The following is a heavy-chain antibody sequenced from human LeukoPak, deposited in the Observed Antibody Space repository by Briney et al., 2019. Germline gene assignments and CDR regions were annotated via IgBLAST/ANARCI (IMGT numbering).Heavy chain of an antibody. CDR3: AKFPCATGSVTRDY. Sequence: GGSLRLSCVASGFSFSRFAMSWVRQTPGKGLEWVATNSGSADSRDYADYADSVKGRFTISRDNSKDTLWLEMNSLRVEDTALYYCAKFPCATGSVTRDYWGQGTLVTVTS. J-gene: IGHJ4*02. D-gene: IGHD4-17*01. V-gene: IGHV3-23*01. CDR1: GFSFSRFA. CDR2: NSGSADSRDYA.